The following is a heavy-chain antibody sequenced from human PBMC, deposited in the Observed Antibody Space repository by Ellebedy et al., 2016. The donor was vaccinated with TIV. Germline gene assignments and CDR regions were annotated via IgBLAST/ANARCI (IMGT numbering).Heavy chain of an antibody. CDR1: GFSFRSYW. V-gene: IGHV3-48*02. CDR2: ISSTGSTM. J-gene: IGHJ6*02. D-gene: IGHD2-2*01. Sequence: GESLKISCAASGFSFRSYWMSWVRQAPGKGLEWISYISSTGSTMYYADSVKGRFTISRDDAKNSLYLQMNSLRDEDTAVYYCARVASAAAQWGGLDVWGQGTTVTVSS. CDR3: ARVASAAAQWGGLDV.